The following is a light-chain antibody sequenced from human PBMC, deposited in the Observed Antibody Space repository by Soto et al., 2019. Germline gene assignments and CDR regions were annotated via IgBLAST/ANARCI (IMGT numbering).Light chain of an antibody. CDR2: GAS. CDR1: QTVTSN. V-gene: IGKV3-15*01. Sequence: EIVMTQSPVTLSVSPGQTANLSCRASQTVTSNVAWYQQKPGRSPRLLLSGASTRATGIPARFSGSGSGTEFTLTISRLQSEDLAVYYCQQYNDWPRTFGQGTKVDIK. CDR3: QQYNDWPRT. J-gene: IGKJ1*01.